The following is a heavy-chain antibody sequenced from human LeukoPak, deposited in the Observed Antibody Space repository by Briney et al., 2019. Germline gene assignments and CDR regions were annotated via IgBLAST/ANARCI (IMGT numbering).Heavy chain of an antibody. CDR3: ARGGTAAGHRDYFDY. Sequence: GGSLRLSCAASGFTFSSYGFHWVRQAPGKGLEWVAAIWYDGSNKYYADSVKGRFTISRDNSKNTVYLQMNSLRAEDTAVYYCARGGTAAGHRDYFDYWGQGTLVAVSS. V-gene: IGHV3-33*03. D-gene: IGHD6-13*01. J-gene: IGHJ4*02. CDR2: IWYDGSNK. CDR1: GFTFSSYG.